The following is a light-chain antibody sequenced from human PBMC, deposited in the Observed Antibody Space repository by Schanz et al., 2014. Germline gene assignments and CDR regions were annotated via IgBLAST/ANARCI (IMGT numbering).Light chain of an antibody. CDR3: CSNAGRYTRV. V-gene: IGLV2-11*01. J-gene: IGLJ3*02. Sequence: QSALTQPRSVSGSPGQSVTISCTGTSSDVGGYDYVSWYQQHPGKAPKFMIYDVSKRPSGVPDRFSGSKSGNTASLTISGXXXEDEADYYCCSNAGRYTRVFGGGTKLTVL. CDR1: SSDVGGYDY. CDR2: DVS.